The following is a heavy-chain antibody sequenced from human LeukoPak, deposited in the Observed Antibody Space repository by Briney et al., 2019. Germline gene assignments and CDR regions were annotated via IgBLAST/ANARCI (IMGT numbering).Heavy chain of an antibody. V-gene: IGHV3-30*02. CDR2: IRYDGSNE. CDR1: GFTFSSYG. CDR3: AKDLTTETSQGDY. J-gene: IGHJ4*02. D-gene: IGHD4-17*01. Sequence: GGSLRLSCAASGFTFSSYGMHWVRQAPGKGLEWVAFIRYDGSNEYYADSVKGRFTISRDNSKNTLYLQMNSLRPEDTAIYYCAKDLTTETSQGDYWGQGTLVTVSS.